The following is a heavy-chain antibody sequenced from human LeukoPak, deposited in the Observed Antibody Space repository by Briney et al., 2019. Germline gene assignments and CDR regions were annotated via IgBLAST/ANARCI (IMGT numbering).Heavy chain of an antibody. CDR2: IIPIFGTA. D-gene: IGHD2-2*02. Sequence: AVKVSCKASGGTFSSYAISWVRQAPGQGLEWMGGIIPIFGTANYAQKFQGRVTITADESTSTAYMELSSLRSEDTAVYYCASPGKEYQLLYNYFDYWGQGTLVTVSS. J-gene: IGHJ4*02. CDR3: ASPGKEYQLLYNYFDY. CDR1: GGTFSSYA. V-gene: IGHV1-69*01.